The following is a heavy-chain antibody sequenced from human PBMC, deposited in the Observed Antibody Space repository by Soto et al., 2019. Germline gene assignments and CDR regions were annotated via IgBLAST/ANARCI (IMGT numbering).Heavy chain of an antibody. V-gene: IGHV3-9*01. CDR2: ISWNSGSI. CDR1: GFTFDDYA. J-gene: IGHJ4*02. D-gene: IGHD5-18*01. CDR3: AKGSVFRGYSYCFGDFDY. Sequence: GGSLRLSCAASGFTFDDYAMHWVRQAPGKGLEWVSGISWNSGSIGYADSVKGRFTISRDNAKNSLYLQMNSLRAEDTALYYCAKGSVFRGYSYCFGDFDYWGQGTLVTVS.